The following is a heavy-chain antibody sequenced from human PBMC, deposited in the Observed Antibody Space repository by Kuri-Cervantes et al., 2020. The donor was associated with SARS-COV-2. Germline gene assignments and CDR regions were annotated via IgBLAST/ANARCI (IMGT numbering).Heavy chain of an antibody. D-gene: IGHD3-10*01. CDR2: INPKSGVS. Sequence: ASVKVSCKASGYTFTGYYMHWVRQAPGQGLEWMGWINPKSGVSNCAEKFQGSVTMTRDTSISTAYMEVTRLRSDDTAVYYCARGSPMVRGVIITPYYYYYMDVWGKGTTVTVSS. V-gene: IGHV1-2*02. CDR1: GYTFTGYY. CDR3: ARGSPMVRGVIITPYYYYYMDV. J-gene: IGHJ6*03.